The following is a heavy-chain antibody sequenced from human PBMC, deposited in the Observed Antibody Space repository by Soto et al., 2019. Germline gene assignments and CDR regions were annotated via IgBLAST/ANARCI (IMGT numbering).Heavy chain of an antibody. CDR2: INHSGST. CDR3: ARVPSKLTYGDVPY. J-gene: IGHJ4*02. Sequence: QVQLQPWGAGLLKPSETLSLTCAVYGGSFSGYYWSWIRQPPGKRLESIVEINHSGSTNYNPSLKGRFTVSVDTCKNQFSLMLSSVTAADTVVYYCARVPSKLTYGDVPYWGQGTLVTVSS. CDR1: GGSFSGYY. D-gene: IGHD4-17*01. V-gene: IGHV4-34*01.